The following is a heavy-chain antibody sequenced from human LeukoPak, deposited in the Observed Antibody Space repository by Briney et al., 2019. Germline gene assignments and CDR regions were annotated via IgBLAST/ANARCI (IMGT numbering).Heavy chain of an antibody. CDR1: GYTFTSYD. CDR3: ARASPTYYRDYLYYFDS. D-gene: IGHD4-17*01. CDR2: MNPRSGNT. Sequence: ASVKVSCKASGYTFTSYDINWVRQATGQGLEWMGWMNPRSGNTGYEQDFQGRVTMTRNTAITTSYMELSSLRSEDTAVYYCARASPTYYRDYLYYFDSWGQGTQVTVSS. V-gene: IGHV1-8*01. J-gene: IGHJ4*02.